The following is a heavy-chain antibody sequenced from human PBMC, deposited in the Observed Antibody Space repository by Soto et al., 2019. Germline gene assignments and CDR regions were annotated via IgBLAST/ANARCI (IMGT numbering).Heavy chain of an antibody. CDR2: ISAYNGNT. J-gene: IGHJ6*03. CDR1: GYTFTSDG. D-gene: IGHD2-2*03. CDR3: ARAGYCSSTSCSAPYYYYMDV. V-gene: IGHV1-18*01. Sequence: ASVKVSCKASGYTFTSDGIGWVRQAPGQGLEWMGWISAYNGNTNYAQKLQGRVTMTTDTSTSTAYMELRSLRSDDTAVYYCARAGYCSSTSCSAPYYYYMDVWGKGTTVTVSS.